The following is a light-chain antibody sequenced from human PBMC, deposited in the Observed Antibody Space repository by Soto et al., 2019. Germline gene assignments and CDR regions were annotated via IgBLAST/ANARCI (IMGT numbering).Light chain of an antibody. CDR1: SSDVGGYNY. J-gene: IGLJ2*01. CDR2: EVN. V-gene: IGLV2-8*01. Sequence: QSALTQPPSASGSPGQSVTISCTGTSSDVGGYNYVSWYQQHPGKAPKLMIYEVNKRPSGAPDRFSGSKSGNTASLTVSGLQAEDEADYYCSSYAGSKDSLVGFGGGTKLTVL. CDR3: SSYAGSKDSLVG.